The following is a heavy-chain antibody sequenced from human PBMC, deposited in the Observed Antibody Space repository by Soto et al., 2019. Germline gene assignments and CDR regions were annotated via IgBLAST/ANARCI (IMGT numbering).Heavy chain of an antibody. CDR1: GGTFSSYA. CDR3: ARDRGYYDSSGYDYFDY. J-gene: IGHJ4*02. V-gene: IGHV1-69*06. CDR2: IIPIFGTA. Sequence: GASVKVSCKASGGTFSSYAISWVRQAPGQGLEWMGGIIPIFGTANYAQKFQGRVTITADKSTSTAYMELSSLRSEDTAVYYCARDRGYYDSSGYDYFDYWGQGTLVTVSS. D-gene: IGHD3-22*01.